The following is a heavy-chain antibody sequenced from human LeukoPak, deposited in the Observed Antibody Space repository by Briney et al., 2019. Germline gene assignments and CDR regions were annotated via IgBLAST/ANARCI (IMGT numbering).Heavy chain of an antibody. CDR3: ARDIGYYDSSGYPSAGY. D-gene: IGHD3-22*01. Sequence: PSETLSLTCTVSGGSISSYYWSWIRQPPGKGLEWIGYIYYSGSTYYNPSLKSRVTISVDTSKNQFSLKLSSVTAADTAVYYCARDIGYYDSSGYPSAGYWGQGTLVTVSS. CDR2: IYYSGST. V-gene: IGHV4-59*12. CDR1: GGSISSYY. J-gene: IGHJ4*02.